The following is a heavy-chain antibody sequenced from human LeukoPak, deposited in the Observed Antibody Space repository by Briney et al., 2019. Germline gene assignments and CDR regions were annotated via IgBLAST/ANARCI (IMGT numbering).Heavy chain of an antibody. CDR3: ARGPFGETPLYFDY. J-gene: IGHJ4*02. CDR2: NIPISGTA. CDR1: GGTFSGYD. Sequence: SVKVSCKDSGGTFSGYDISWGRQAPGQGLEWMGGNIPISGTAKYAQKFQGRVTITADESTSTAYMELSSLRSEDTAVYYCARGPFGETPLYFDYWGQGTLVTVSS. D-gene: IGHD3-10*01. V-gene: IGHV1-69*13.